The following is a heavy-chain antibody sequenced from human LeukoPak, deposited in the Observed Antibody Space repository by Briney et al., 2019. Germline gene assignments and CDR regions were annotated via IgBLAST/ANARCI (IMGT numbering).Heavy chain of an antibody. Sequence: PGGSLRLSCAGSGFTFNNYAMSWVRQTPRKGLEWVSGISISGDGTYYADSVKGRFTISRDKSKNTLYLQMNSLRAEDTAVYYCARERYYYDSSGYLYWGQGTLVTVSS. CDR1: GFTFNNYA. J-gene: IGHJ4*02. V-gene: IGHV3-23*01. CDR2: ISISGDGT. D-gene: IGHD3-22*01. CDR3: ARERYYYDSSGYLY.